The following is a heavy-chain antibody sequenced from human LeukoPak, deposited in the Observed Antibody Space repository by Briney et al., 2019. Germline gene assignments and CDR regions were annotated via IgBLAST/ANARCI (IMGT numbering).Heavy chain of an antibody. D-gene: IGHD3-10*01. CDR2: IIPIFGTA. CDR3: ARGILWFGEDYYGMDV. J-gene: IGHJ6*04. V-gene: IGHV1-69*06. Sequence: SVKVSCKTSGGTFSSYAISWVRQAPGQGLEWMGGIIPIFGTANYAQKFQGRVTITADKSTSTAYMELSSLRSEDTAVYYCARGILWFGEDYYGMDVWGKGTTVTVSS. CDR1: GGTFSSYA.